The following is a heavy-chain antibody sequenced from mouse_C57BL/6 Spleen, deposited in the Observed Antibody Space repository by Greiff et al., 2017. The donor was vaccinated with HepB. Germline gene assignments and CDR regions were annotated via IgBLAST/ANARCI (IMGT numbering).Heavy chain of an antibody. D-gene: IGHD2-5*01. CDR3: ARCDYSNPYAMDY. V-gene: IGHV1-81*01. J-gene: IGHJ4*01. Sequence: VQLQQSGAELARPGASVKLSCKASGYTFTSYGISWVKQRTGQGLEWIGEIYPRSGNTYYNEKFKGKATLTADKSSSTAYMELRSLTSEDSAVYFCARCDYSNPYAMDYWGQGTSVTVSS. CDR2: IYPRSGNT. CDR1: GYTFTSYG.